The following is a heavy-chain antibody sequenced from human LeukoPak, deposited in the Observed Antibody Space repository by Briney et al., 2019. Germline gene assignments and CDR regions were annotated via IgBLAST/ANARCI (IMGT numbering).Heavy chain of an antibody. CDR2: INHSGST. V-gene: IGHV4-34*01. CDR1: GGSISSYY. D-gene: IGHD1-26*01. Sequence: SETLSLTCTVSGGSISSYYWSWIRQPPGKGLEWIGEINHSGSTNYNPSLKSRVTISVDTSKNQFSLKLSSVTAADTAVYYCARGGSPVGATNDYWGQGTLVTVSS. J-gene: IGHJ4*02. CDR3: ARGGSPVGATNDY.